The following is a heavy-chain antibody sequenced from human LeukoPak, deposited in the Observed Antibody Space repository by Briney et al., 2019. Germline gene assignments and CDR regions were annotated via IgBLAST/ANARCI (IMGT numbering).Heavy chain of an antibody. D-gene: IGHD3-22*01. CDR1: GYTFSSFS. Sequence: PGGSLRLSCAASGYTFSSFSINWVRQAPGKGLEWVSSISVRSNYIYYADSVRGRFTISRDDARGSLYLQMNSLRAEDTAVYYCVRLRRNSDTTGYYYYYDFWGQGTLVTVSS. CDR2: ISVRSNYI. CDR3: VRLRRNSDTTGYYYYYDF. V-gene: IGHV3-21*01. J-gene: IGHJ4*02.